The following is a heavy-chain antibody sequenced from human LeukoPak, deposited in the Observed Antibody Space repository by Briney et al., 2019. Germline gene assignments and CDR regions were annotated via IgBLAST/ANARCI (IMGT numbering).Heavy chain of an antibody. CDR2: INPSGGST. CDR1: GYTFTSYD. V-gene: IGHV1-46*01. D-gene: IGHD2-2*01. Sequence: ASVKVSCKASGYTFTSYDINWVRQATGQGLEWMGIINPSGGSTSFAQKFQGRITMTMDTSTSTVFMELSSLRSEDTAVYYCTRGPCGSTSCYFDYWGQGTLVTVSS. CDR3: TRGPCGSTSCYFDY. J-gene: IGHJ4*02.